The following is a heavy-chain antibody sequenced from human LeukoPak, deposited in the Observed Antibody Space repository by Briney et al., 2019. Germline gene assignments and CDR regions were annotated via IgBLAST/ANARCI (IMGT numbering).Heavy chain of an antibody. J-gene: IGHJ4*02. D-gene: IGHD1-1*01. V-gene: IGHV5-51*01. CDR2: INPSDSDT. Sequence: RGESLQISCKCSGYSFTNYWIAWVRQLPGRGLEWMVIINPSDSDTRYSPSFQGQVTISADKSISTAYLQWSSLKASDSAMYYCARAWNFDYWGQGTLVTVSS. CDR1: GYSFTNYW. CDR3: ARAWNFDY.